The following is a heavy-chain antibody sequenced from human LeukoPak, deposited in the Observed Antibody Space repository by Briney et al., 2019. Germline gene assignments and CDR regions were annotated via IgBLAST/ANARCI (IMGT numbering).Heavy chain of an antibody. CDR3: AREARIGRYFDL. V-gene: IGHV1-3*03. Sequence: GASVKVSCKASGYTFTSYAMHWVRQAPGQRLEWMGWINAGNGNTKYSQEFQGRVTITRDTSASTAYMELSSLRSEDTAVYYCAREARIGRYFDLWGRGTLVTVSS. CDR2: INAGNGNT. J-gene: IGHJ2*01. D-gene: IGHD1-26*01. CDR1: GYTFTSYA.